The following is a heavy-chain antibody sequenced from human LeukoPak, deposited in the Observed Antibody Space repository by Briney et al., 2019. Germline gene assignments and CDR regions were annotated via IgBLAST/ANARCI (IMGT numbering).Heavy chain of an antibody. D-gene: IGHD3-16*01. CDR1: GFTVSSNY. Sequence: GGSLRLSCAASGFTVSSNYMTWVRQAPGKGLEWVSIIYGGGSTYYADSVKGRFTISRDNSKNTLYLQMNSLRAEDTTVYYCARASRMGAVFDSWGQGALVTVSS. J-gene: IGHJ4*02. V-gene: IGHV3-53*01. CDR3: ARASRMGAVFDS. CDR2: IYGGGST.